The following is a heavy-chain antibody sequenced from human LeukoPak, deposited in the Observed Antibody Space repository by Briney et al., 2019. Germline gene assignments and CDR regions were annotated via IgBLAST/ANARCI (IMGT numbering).Heavy chain of an antibody. D-gene: IGHD6-13*01. CDR3: ASTRQQLPDY. CDR2: ISAYNGNT. Sequence: ASVKVSCKASGYTFTSYAMHWVRQAPGQGLEWMGWISAYNGNTNYAQKLQGRVTMTTDTSTSTAYMELRSLRSDDTAVYYCASTRQQLPDYWGQGTLVTVSS. V-gene: IGHV1-18*01. J-gene: IGHJ4*02. CDR1: GYTFTSYA.